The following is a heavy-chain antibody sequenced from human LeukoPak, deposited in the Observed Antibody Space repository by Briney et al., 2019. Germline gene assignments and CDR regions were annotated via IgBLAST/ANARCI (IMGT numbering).Heavy chain of an antibody. V-gene: IGHV3-30*04. CDR3: ASGAYQELGAFDI. Sequence: GGSLRLSCAASGFTFSSYAMHWVRQAPGKGLEWVAVISYDGSYKDYADSVKGRSTVARDNSKSTLYLQMNSLRAEDMAVYYCASGAYQELGAFDIWGQGTMVTVSS. J-gene: IGHJ3*02. CDR1: GFTFSSYA. CDR2: ISYDGSYK. D-gene: IGHD1-26*01.